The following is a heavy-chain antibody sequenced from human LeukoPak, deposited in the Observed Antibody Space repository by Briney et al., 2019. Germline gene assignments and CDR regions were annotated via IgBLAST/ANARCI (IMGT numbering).Heavy chain of an antibody. CDR2: IWYDGSNK. CDR1: GFTFSSYG. D-gene: IGHD3-10*01. Sequence: PGRSLRLSCAASGFTFSSYGMHWVRQAPGKGLEWVAVIWYDGSNKYYADSVKGRFTISRDNSKNTLYLQMNSLRAEDTAVYYCAKDKPSDDYYGSGTIGDYWGQGTLVTVSS. J-gene: IGHJ4*02. CDR3: AKDKPSDDYYGSGTIGDY. V-gene: IGHV3-33*06.